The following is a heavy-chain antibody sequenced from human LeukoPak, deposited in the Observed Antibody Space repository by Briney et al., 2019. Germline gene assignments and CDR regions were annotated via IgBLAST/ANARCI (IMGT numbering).Heavy chain of an antibody. CDR2: ISYDGSSK. CDR1: GFTFSSYA. J-gene: IGHJ4*02. V-gene: IGHV3-30-3*01. Sequence: GRSLRLSCAASGFTFSSYAMHWVRQAPGKGLEWVAVISYDGSSKYYADSVKGRFTTSRDNSKNTLYLQMNSLRAEDTAVYYCAREGAVAGTFDYWGQGTLVTVSS. D-gene: IGHD6-19*01. CDR3: AREGAVAGTFDY.